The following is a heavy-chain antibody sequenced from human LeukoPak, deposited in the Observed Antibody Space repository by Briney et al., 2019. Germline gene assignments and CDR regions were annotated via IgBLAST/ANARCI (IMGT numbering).Heavy chain of an antibody. J-gene: IGHJ4*02. V-gene: IGHV4-59*01. CDR3: ARVRSEYSYGPFDY. Sequence: KPSETLSLTCTVSGGSISSYYWSWIRQPPGKGVEWIGYIYYRGSTNYNPSLKSRVTISIDTSKNQFSLKLSSVTAADTAVYYCARVRSEYSYGPFDYWGQGTLVTVSS. D-gene: IGHD5-18*01. CDR2: IYYRGST. CDR1: GGSISSYY.